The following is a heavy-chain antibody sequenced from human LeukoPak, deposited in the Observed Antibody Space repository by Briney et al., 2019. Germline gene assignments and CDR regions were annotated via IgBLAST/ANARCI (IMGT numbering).Heavy chain of an antibody. V-gene: IGHV4-4*07. J-gene: IGHJ4*02. D-gene: IGHD3-22*01. CDR3: ARDSGPYYDSSGYPYFDY. CDR1: GGSISNNY. CDR2: IHTSGST. Sequence: SETLSLTCTVSGGSISNNYWSWIRQPAGKGLEWIGRIHTSGSTNYNPSLRRRVSMSLDTSRNQVSLRLTPVTAADTAVYYCARDSGPYYDSSGYPYFDYWGQGTLVTVSS.